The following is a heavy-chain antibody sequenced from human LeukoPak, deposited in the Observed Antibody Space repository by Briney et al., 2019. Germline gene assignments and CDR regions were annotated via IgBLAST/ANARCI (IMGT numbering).Heavy chain of an antibody. Sequence: GGSLRLSCAASGFTFSSYSINWVRQAPGKGLEWVSYISSSTSTTYYADSAKGRFTISRDNAKNSLYLQMNSLRAEDTAVYYCARARAGTYYPYYFDYWGQGTLVTVSS. J-gene: IGHJ4*02. CDR1: GFTFSSYS. CDR2: ISSSTSTT. V-gene: IGHV3-48*01. D-gene: IGHD1-26*01. CDR3: ARARAGTYYPYYFDY.